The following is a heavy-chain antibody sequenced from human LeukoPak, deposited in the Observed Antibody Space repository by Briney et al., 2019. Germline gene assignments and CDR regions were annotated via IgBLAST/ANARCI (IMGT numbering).Heavy chain of an antibody. CDR1: XFXFXXXX. CDR3: TGGNDY. D-gene: IGHD4-23*01. Sequence: PGGSLRLSCAXXXFXFXXXXXQXVXQASXXGLEWVGRIRSKTNSYATAYGASVKGRFTFSRDDSKNTAYLQMNSLKIEDTAVYYCTGGNDYWGQGTLVTVSS. J-gene: IGHJ4*02. CDR2: IRSKTNSYAT. V-gene: IGHV3-73*01.